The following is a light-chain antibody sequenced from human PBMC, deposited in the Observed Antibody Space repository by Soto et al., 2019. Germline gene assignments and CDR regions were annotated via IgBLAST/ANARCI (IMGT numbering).Light chain of an antibody. CDR2: GNS. V-gene: IGLV1-40*01. CDR1: SSNIGAGYD. Sequence: QSVLTQPPSVSGSPGQWVTISCTGSSSNIGAGYDVHWYQQLPGTAPKLLIYGNSNRPSGVPDRFSGSKSGTSASLAITGLQAEDEADYYCQSYDSSVSGYVFGTGTKVTVL. J-gene: IGLJ1*01. CDR3: QSYDSSVSGYV.